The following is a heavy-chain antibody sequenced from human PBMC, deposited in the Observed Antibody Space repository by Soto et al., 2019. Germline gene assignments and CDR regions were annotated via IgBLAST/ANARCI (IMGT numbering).Heavy chain of an antibody. CDR1: GFTFSSYG. D-gene: IGHD2-21*01. V-gene: IGHV3-33*01. J-gene: IGHJ6*02. CDR2: IWYDGSNK. CDR3: ARGDNQVLFQYYYGMDV. Sequence: QVQLVESGGGVVQPGRSLRLSCAASGFTFSSYGMHRVRQAPGKGLEWVAVIWYDGSNKYYADSVKGRFTISRDNSKTTLYLQMNSLRAEDTAVYYCARGDNQVLFQYYYGMDVWGQGTTVIVSS.